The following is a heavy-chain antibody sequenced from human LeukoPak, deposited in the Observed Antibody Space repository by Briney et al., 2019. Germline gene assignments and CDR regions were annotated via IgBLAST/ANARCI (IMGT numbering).Heavy chain of an antibody. CDR3: ARGWDHDSDGRPTAYVY. CDR2: IIPIFGTA. CDR1: GGTFSSYA. Sequence: SAKVSCKASGGTFSSYAISWVRQAPGQGLEWMGGIIPIFGTANYAQKFQGRVTITADESTSTAYMELSSLRSEDTAVYYCARGWDHDSDGRPTAYVYWGQGTLVTVSS. J-gene: IGHJ4*02. D-gene: IGHD3-22*01. V-gene: IGHV1-69*13.